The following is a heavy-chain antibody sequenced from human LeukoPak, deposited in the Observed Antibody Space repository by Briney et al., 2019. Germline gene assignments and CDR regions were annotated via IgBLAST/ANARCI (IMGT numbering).Heavy chain of an antibody. Sequence: ASVKASCKASGYTFTGYYMHWVRQAPGQGLEWMGWINPNSGGTNYAQKLQGRVTMTRDTSISTAYMELSRLRSDDTAVYYCARSMVVTAQFDYWGQGTLVTVSS. CDR3: ARSMVVTAQFDY. V-gene: IGHV1-2*02. J-gene: IGHJ4*02. CDR2: INPNSGGT. D-gene: IGHD2-21*02. CDR1: GYTFTGYY.